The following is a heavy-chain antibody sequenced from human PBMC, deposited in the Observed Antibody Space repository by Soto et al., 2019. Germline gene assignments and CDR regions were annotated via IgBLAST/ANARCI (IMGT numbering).Heavy chain of an antibody. J-gene: IGHJ6*02. CDR3: ARGYCSGGNCYNGLAV. D-gene: IGHD2-15*01. CDR2: VYPSGGGT. Sequence: QVQLVQSGAEVRKPGASVRVSCKAAGYTFSITYLHWLRQAPGQGLEWLGLVYPSGGGTNYKESFKGRLNITRDTSTSTVYRDLRRLKSEDPAIYYCARGYCSGGNCYNGLAVWGQGTTVTVSS. CDR1: GYTFSITY. V-gene: IGHV1-46*01.